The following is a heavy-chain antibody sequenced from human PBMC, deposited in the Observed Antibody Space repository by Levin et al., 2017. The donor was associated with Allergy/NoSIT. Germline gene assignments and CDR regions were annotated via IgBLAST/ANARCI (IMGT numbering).Heavy chain of an antibody. D-gene: IGHD2-15*01. CDR1: GGTFSSYA. CDR3: ARRARDRRPFDI. V-gene: IGHV1-69*04. J-gene: IGHJ3*02. Sequence: SVKVSCKASGGTFSSYAISWVRQAPGQGLEWMGRIIPILGIANYAQKFQGRVTITADKSTSTAYMELSSLRSEDTAVYYCARRARDRRPFDIWGQGTMVTVSS. CDR2: IIPILGIA.